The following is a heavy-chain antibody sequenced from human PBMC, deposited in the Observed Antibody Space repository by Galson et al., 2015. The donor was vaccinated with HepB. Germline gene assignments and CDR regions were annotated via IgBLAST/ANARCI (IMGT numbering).Heavy chain of an antibody. CDR2: ISYDGSNK. V-gene: IGHV3-30*18. CDR1: GFTFSSYG. J-gene: IGHJ4*02. CDR3: AKDGKEQLVIDY. D-gene: IGHD6-13*01. Sequence: SLRLSCAASGFTFSSYGMHWVRQAPGKGLEWVAVISYDGSNKYYADSVKGRFTISRDNSKNTLYLQMNSLRAEDTAVYYCAKDGKEQLVIDYWGQGTLVTVSS.